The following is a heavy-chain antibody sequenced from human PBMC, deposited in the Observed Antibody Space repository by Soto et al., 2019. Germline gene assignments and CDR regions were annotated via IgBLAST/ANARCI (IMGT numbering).Heavy chain of an antibody. Sequence: SETLSGTSAGSGGSIITSNWWSWVRQPPGKGLEWIGEVYRTGSTNYNPSLESRLTISVDKSKNQFSLKLTSVTAADTAVYYCARARATIAAAAIFDCWGQGTLVTVSS. V-gene: IGHV4-4*02. J-gene: IGHJ4*02. D-gene: IGHD6-13*01. CDR2: VYRTGST. CDR1: GGSIITSNW. CDR3: ARARATIAAAAIFDC.